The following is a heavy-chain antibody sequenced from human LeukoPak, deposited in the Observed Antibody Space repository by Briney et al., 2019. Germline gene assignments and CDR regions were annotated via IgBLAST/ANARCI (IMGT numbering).Heavy chain of an antibody. V-gene: IGHV1-2*02. Sequence: ASVTVSCKASGYTFSGYYIHWLRQAPGQGLEWMGCINPNSDDTNHAQKFQGRVTMTGDTSISTAYMELTRLTSDDTAVYYCARGKIVGAPDDAFDIWGQGTVVTVSS. D-gene: IGHD1-26*01. CDR2: INPNSDDT. CDR1: GYTFSGYY. CDR3: ARGKIVGAPDDAFDI. J-gene: IGHJ3*02.